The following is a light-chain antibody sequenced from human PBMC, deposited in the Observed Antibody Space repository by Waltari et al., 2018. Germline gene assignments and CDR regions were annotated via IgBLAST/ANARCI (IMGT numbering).Light chain of an antibody. CDR1: QSVLYSSNNKNY. CDR3: QQYYTTPYT. Sequence: DIVMTQPPDSLAVSLGERATINCKSSQSVLYSSNNKNYLAWYQQKPGQPPKLLIYWASTRESGVPDRFSGSGSGTDFTLTISGLQAEDVAVYYCQQYYTTPYTFGQGTKLEIK. J-gene: IGKJ2*01. CDR2: WAS. V-gene: IGKV4-1*01.